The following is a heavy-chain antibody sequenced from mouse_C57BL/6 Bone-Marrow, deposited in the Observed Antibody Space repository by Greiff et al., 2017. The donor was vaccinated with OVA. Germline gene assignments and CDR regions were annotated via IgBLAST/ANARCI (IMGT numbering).Heavy chain of an antibody. V-gene: IGHV1-26*01. CDR2: INPNNGGT. CDR3: AREDYYGSWYFDV. D-gene: IGHD1-1*01. J-gene: IGHJ1*03. CDR1: GYTFTDYY. Sequence: VQLQQSGPELVKPGASVKMSCKASGYTFTDYYMNWVKQSHGKSLEWIGDINPNNGGTSYNQKFKGKATLTVDKSSSTAYMELRSLTSEDSAVYYCAREDYYGSWYFDVCGTGTTVTVSS.